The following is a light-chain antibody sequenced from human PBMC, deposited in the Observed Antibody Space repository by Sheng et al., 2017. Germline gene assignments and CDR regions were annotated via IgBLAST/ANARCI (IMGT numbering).Light chain of an antibody. Sequence: EIVLTQSPGTLSLSPGERATLSCRASQSFSSSYLTWYQQKPGQAPRLLIHGASTRATDIPDRFSGSGSGTDFTLTISSLQAEDVAVYYCQQYYTTPRTFGQGTKVEIK. J-gene: IGKJ1*01. V-gene: IGKV3-20*01. CDR2: GAS. CDR1: QSFSSSY. CDR3: QQYYTTPRT.